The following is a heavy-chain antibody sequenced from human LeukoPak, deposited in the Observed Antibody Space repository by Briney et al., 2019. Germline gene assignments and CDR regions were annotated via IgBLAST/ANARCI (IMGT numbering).Heavy chain of an antibody. CDR1: GGSISSYY. D-gene: IGHD5-18*01. CDR2: IYYSGST. J-gene: IGHJ5*02. V-gene: IGHV4-59*01. Sequence: RPSETLSLTCTVSGGSISSYYWSWIRQPPGKGLEWIGYIYYSGSTNYNPSLKSRVTISVDTSKNQFSLKLSSVTAADTAVYYCARDRLGYSYGTVINWFDPWGRGTLVTVSS. CDR3: ARDRLGYSYGTVINWFDP.